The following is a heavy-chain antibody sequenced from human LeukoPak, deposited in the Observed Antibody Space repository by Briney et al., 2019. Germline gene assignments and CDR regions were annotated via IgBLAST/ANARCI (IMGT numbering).Heavy chain of an antibody. J-gene: IGHJ6*02. CDR3: ARDKGVDYFYYGMDA. Sequence: SETLSLTCTVSGGSMGNYFWSWIRQPPGKGLEWIGFIYTGGLTDYNPSLESRVTMSVDKSKNQFSLNLSSVTAADTAVYYCARDKGVDYFYYGMDAWGQGTTVTVSS. V-gene: IGHV4-59*01. CDR2: IYTGGLT. CDR1: GGSMGNYF. D-gene: IGHD3-10*01.